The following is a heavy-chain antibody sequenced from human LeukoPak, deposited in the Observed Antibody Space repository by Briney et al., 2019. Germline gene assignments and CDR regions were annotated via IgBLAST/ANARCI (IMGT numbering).Heavy chain of an antibody. CDR2: ISSSGSTI. V-gene: IGHV3-48*03. CDR3: AKDQAGYNFWSDS. CDR1: GFTFSSYE. J-gene: IGHJ4*02. Sequence: PGGSLRLSCAASGFTFSSYEMNWVRQAPGKGLEWVSYISSSGSTIYYADSVKGRFTISRDNSKNTLYLQMNSLRADDTAVYYCAKDQAGYNFWSDSWGQGTLVTVSS. D-gene: IGHD3-3*01.